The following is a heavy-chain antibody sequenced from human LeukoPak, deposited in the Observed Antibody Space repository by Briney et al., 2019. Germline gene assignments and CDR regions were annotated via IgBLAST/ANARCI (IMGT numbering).Heavy chain of an antibody. CDR3: ARAPGRRSYHYYYMDV. V-gene: IGHV1-2*02. CDR1: GYTFTGYY. D-gene: IGHD2-15*01. Sequence: ASVKVSCKASGYTFTGYYMHWVRQAPGQGLEWMGWINPNSGGTNYAQKLQGRVTMTTDTSTSTAYMELWSLRSDDTAVYYCARAPGRRSYHYYYMDVWGKGTTVTISS. CDR2: INPNSGGT. J-gene: IGHJ6*03.